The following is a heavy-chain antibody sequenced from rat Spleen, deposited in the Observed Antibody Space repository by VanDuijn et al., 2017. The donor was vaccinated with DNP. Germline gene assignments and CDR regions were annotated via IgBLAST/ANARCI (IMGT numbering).Heavy chain of an antibody. J-gene: IGHJ1*01. Sequence: EVQLQESGPGLVKPSQSLSLTCSVTGYSITSNYWGWIRKFPGNKMEWIGHISYSGSTSYNPSLKSRISITRDTSKNQFFLQVNSVTTEDTATYYCARERQVYLPWYFDFWGPGTMVTVSS. CDR1: GYSITSNY. CDR2: ISYSGST. V-gene: IGHV3-1*01. D-gene: IGHD1-4*01. CDR3: ARERQVYLPWYFDF.